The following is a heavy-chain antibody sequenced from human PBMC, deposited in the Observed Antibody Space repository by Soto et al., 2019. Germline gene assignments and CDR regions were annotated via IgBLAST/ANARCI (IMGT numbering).Heavy chain of an antibody. D-gene: IGHD6-13*01. J-gene: IGHJ4*01. CDR1: GGSTSSYY. CDR2: FFYGGTS. Sequence: QVQLQESGPGLVKPSETLSLTCTVSGGSTSSYYWGWIRQPPGKALEWIGYFFYGGTSNYKPSLRSRVTISGDTAENQLSLRLTSVTAADTAVYYCARISAYSSGWYTYYFDYWGHGILVTVSS. V-gene: IGHV4-59*01. CDR3: ARISAYSSGWYTYYFDY.